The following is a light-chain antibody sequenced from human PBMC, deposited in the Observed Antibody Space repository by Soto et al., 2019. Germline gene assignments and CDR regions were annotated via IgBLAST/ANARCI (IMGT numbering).Light chain of an antibody. CDR2: DAS. CDR1: QSISGR. V-gene: IGKV1-5*01. CDR3: QQYDKCPWT. Sequence: DIQMTQSPSTLSASVGDRVTITCRASQSISGRLAWYQQKPGKAPKLLIYDASSLESGVPSRFSGGGSGTEFTLTIRSLQPDDFSTFYCQQYDKCPWTFGQGTKVGVK. J-gene: IGKJ1*01.